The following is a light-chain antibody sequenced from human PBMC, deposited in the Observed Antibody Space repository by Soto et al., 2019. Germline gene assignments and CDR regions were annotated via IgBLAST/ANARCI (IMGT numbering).Light chain of an antibody. Sequence: EIVLGQSPDTLSLSPGERATLSCGASQSLTSRSLAWYQQKPGLAPRLLIYETSTRATCIPERFSGGGSGTDFTLTISRLEPEDSAVYYCQQYVTSPLTFGGGTKVEI. CDR2: ETS. V-gene: IGKV3D-20*01. J-gene: IGKJ4*01. CDR3: QQYVTSPLT. CDR1: QSLTSRS.